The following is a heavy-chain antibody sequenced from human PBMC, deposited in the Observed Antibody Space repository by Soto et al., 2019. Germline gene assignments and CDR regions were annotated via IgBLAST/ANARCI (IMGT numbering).Heavy chain of an antibody. Sequence: ASVKVSCKASGYTFTGYYMHWVRQAPGQGLEWMGWINPNSGGTNYAQKFQGWVTMTEDTSTVTAYMELSSLRSEDTAVYYCATLGYCSSTSCYDAFDIWGQGTMVTVSS. CDR3: ATLGYCSSTSCYDAFDI. V-gene: IGHV1-2*04. J-gene: IGHJ3*02. CDR2: INPNSGGT. D-gene: IGHD2-2*01. CDR1: GYTFTGYY.